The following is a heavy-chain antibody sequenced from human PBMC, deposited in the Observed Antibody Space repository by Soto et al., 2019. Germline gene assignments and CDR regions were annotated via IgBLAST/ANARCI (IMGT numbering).Heavy chain of an antibody. J-gene: IGHJ5*02. CDR1: GGSISSSSYY. Sequence: SETLSLTCTVSGGSISSSSYYWGWIRQPPGKGLEWIGSIYYSGSTYYNPSLKSRVTISVDTSKNQFSLKLISVTAADTAVYYCVPSNWFDPWGQGTLVTVS. V-gene: IGHV4-39*01. CDR3: VPSNWFDP. CDR2: IYYSGST.